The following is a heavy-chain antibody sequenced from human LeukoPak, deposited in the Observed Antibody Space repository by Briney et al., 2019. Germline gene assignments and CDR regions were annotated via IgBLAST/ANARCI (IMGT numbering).Heavy chain of an antibody. Sequence: PGGSLRLSCAASGFTVSSNYMSWVRQAPGKGLEWVSVIYSGGSTYYADSVKGRFTISRDNSKNTLYLQMNSLRAEDTAVYYCAKEIRLWFGELANWFDPWGQGTLVTVSS. CDR3: AKEIRLWFGELANWFDP. CDR1: GFTVSSNY. J-gene: IGHJ5*02. D-gene: IGHD3-10*01. V-gene: IGHV3-53*01. CDR2: IYSGGST.